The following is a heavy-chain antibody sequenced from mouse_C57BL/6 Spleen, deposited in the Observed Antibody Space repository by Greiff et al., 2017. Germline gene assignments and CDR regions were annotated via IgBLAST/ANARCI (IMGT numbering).Heavy chain of an antibody. CDR3: ARGSNYGLYFDY. CDR1: GFTFSDYG. J-gene: IGHJ2*01. Sequence: EVMLVESGGGLVKPGGSLKLSCAASGFTFSDYGMHWVRQAPEKGLEWVAYISSGSSTIYYADTVKGRFTISRDNAKNTLFLQMTSMRSEDTAMYYCARGSNYGLYFDYWGQGTTLTVSS. D-gene: IGHD2-5*01. V-gene: IGHV5-17*01. CDR2: ISSGSSTI.